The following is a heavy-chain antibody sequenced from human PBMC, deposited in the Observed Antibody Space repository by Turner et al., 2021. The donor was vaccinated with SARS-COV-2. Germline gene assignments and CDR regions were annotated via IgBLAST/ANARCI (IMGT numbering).Heavy chain of an antibody. CDR1: GGSISSSNW. CDR3: ARREYQLLFDY. V-gene: IGHV4-4*02. CDR2: IYHSGST. D-gene: IGHD2-2*01. J-gene: IGHJ4*02. Sequence: QVQLQESGPGLVKPSGTLSLTCAVTGGSISSSNWWLWLRQPPGKGLEWIGDIYHSGSTNYNTSLNSRVTISVDKSKNQCSLKLSSVTAADTAVYYCARREYQLLFDYWGQGTMVTVSS.